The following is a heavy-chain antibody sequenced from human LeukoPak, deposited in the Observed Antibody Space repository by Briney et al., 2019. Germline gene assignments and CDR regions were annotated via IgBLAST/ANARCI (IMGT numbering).Heavy chain of an antibody. J-gene: IGHJ4*02. CDR2: IFPSGGEI. CDR3: AKDGSYYDSSGYYSNFDY. V-gene: IGHV3-23*01. D-gene: IGHD3-22*01. Sequence: QSGGSLRLSCAASGFTFSTFAMLWVRQPPGKGLEWVSSIFPSGGEIHYADSVRGRFTISRDNSKSILSLQMNSLRAEDTAVYYCAKDGSYYDSSGYYSNFDYWGQGTLVTVSS. CDR1: GFTFSTFA.